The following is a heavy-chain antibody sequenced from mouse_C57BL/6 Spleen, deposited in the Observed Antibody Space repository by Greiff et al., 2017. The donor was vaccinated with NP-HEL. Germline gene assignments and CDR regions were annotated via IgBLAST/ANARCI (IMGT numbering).Heavy chain of an antibody. Sequence: QVQLQQPGAELVKPGASVKLPCKASGYTFTSYWMQWVKQRPGQGLEWIGEIDPSDSYTNYNQKFKGKATLTVDTSSSTAYMQLSSLTSEDSAVYYCARMRYYYGSSGYYFDYWGQGTTLTVSS. CDR2: IDPSDSYT. CDR3: ARMRYYYGSSGYYFDY. CDR1: GYTFTSYW. V-gene: IGHV1-50*01. D-gene: IGHD1-1*01. J-gene: IGHJ2*01.